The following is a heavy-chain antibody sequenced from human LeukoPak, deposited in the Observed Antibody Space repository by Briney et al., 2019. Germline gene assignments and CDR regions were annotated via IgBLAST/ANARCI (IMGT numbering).Heavy chain of an antibody. V-gene: IGHV3-74*01. CDR2: INSDGSST. CDR3: ARDYYDSSGYYNWFDP. CDR1: GFTFSSYW. J-gene: IGHJ5*02. Sequence: SGGSLRLSCAASGFTFSSYWMHWVRQAPGKGLVWVSRINSDGSSTSYADSVKGRFTISRDNAKNTLYLQTNSLRAEDTAVYYCARDYYDSSGYYNWFDPWGQGTLVTVSS. D-gene: IGHD3-22*01.